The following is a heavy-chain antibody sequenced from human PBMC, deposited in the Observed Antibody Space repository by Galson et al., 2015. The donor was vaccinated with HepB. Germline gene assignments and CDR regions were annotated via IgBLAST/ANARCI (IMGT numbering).Heavy chain of an antibody. CDR2: IKQDGSEK. J-gene: IGHJ4*02. CDR3: ARDRLIIATTAGFDH. Sequence: SLRLSCAASGFTFSSYWMTWVRQAPGKGLEWVANIKQDGSEKKYVDSVKGRFTIFRDNAKNSLYLQMNSLRVEDTAVYYRARDRLIIATTAGFDHWGQGTLVAVSS. D-gene: IGHD1-7*01. V-gene: IGHV3-7*01. CDR1: GFTFSSYW.